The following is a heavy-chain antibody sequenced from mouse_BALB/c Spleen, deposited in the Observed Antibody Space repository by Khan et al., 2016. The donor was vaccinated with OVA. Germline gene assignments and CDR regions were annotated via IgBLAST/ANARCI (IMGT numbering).Heavy chain of an antibody. CDR1: GYTFTDYA. D-gene: IGHD1-1*02. J-gene: IGHJ3*01. CDR3: VRGGKFAY. Sequence: QVQLKQSGAELVRPGVSVKISCKASGYTFTDYAMHWVKQRHSKSLEWIGVISTKYGDADYNQKFQGKASMTVDRSSSLVYMELARLTSEDSAIYYCVRGGKFAYWGQGTLVTVSA. CDR2: ISTKYGDA. V-gene: IGHV1S137*01.